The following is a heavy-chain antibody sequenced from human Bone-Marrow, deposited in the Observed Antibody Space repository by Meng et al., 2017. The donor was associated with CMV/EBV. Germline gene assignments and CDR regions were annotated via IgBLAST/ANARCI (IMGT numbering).Heavy chain of an antibody. V-gene: IGHV3-21*01. J-gene: IGHJ6*02. CDR2: ISRSSSYI. CDR3: ARDLAYYYDSSGYYGMDV. D-gene: IGHD3-22*01. Sequence: GESLKISCAASGFTFSSYIMNWVRQAPGKGLEWVSFISRSSSYIYNADSVKGRFTISRDNAQNSLYLQMNSLRAEDTAVYYCARDLAYYYDSSGYYGMDVWGQGTTVTVSS. CDR1: GFTFSSYI.